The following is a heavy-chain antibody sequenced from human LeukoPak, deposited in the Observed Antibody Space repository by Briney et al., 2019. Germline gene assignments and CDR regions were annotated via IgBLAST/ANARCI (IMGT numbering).Heavy chain of an antibody. J-gene: IGHJ4*02. CDR1: GFTFSSYA. Sequence: PGWSLRLSCAASGFTFSSYAVSWVRQAPGKGLEWVSGISGSGGSTYYADSVKGRFTISRDNSKNTLYLLMNSLRAEDTAVYYCARFVYSNYLAYWGQGTLVTVFS. CDR2: ISGSGGST. V-gene: IGHV3-23*01. CDR3: ARFVYSNYLAY. D-gene: IGHD4-11*01.